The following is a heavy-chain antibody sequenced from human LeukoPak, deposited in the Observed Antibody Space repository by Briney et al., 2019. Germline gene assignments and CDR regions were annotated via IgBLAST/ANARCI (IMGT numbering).Heavy chain of an antibody. D-gene: IGHD3-10*01. CDR1: GGTFSSYA. J-gene: IGHJ5*02. CDR2: IIPIFGTA. CDR3: ARDKDWLPYGSGSYYSNWFDP. Sequence: SVKVSCKASGGTFSSYAISWVRQAPGQGLEWMGGIIPIFGTANYAQKFQGRVTITADESTSTAYMELSSLRSEDTAVYYCARDKDWLPYGSGSYYSNWFDPWGQGTLVTVSS. V-gene: IGHV1-69*13.